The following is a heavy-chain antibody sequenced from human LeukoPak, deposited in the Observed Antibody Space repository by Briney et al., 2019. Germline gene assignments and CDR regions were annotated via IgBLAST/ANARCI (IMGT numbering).Heavy chain of an antibody. Sequence: GGSLRLSCAASGFSFSTYAMNWVRQAPGKGLEWVSYISSSSSTIYYAGSVKGRFTISRDNAKNSLYLQMNSLRAEDTAVYYCARKGHMDVWGKRTTVTVSS. J-gene: IGHJ6*03. CDR3: ARKGHMDV. CDR2: ISSSSSTI. V-gene: IGHV3-48*01. CDR1: GFSFSTYA.